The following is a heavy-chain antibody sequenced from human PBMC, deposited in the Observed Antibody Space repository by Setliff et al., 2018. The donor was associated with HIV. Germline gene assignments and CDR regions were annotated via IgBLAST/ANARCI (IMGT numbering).Heavy chain of an antibody. J-gene: IGHJ4*02. CDR3: ARDWRHGYDLNFDY. V-gene: IGHV3-7*01. CDR1: GFAFSGHQ. D-gene: IGHD5-12*01. Sequence: GGSLRLSCAASGFAFSGHQMSWVRQAPGKGLEWVAKIKKDGSDKYYVDSVKGRFTISRDNAKNSLYLPMNSLRAEDTAMYYCARDWRHGYDLNFDYWGQGTLVTVSS. CDR2: IKKDGSDK.